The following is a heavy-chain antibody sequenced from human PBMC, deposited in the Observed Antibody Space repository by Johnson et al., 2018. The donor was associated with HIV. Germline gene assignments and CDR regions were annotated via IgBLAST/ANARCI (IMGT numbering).Heavy chain of an antibody. Sequence: QVQLVESGGDVVQPGRSLRLSCAASGFTFSSYGMHWVRQAPGKGLEWVAVISYDGSNKYYADSVKGRFTISRDNSKNTLYLQMNSLRAEDTAVYYCARGGFGEWAAFYIWGQGTMVTVSS. CDR3: ARGGFGEWAAFYI. CDR2: ISYDGSNK. V-gene: IGHV3-30*03. J-gene: IGHJ3*02. CDR1: GFTFSSYG. D-gene: IGHD3-10*01.